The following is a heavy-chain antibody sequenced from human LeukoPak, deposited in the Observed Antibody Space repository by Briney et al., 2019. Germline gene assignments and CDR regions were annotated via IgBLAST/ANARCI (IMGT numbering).Heavy chain of an antibody. Sequence: ASVKVSCKASGYTFTSYDINWVRQDTGQGLEWMGWMNPNSGNTGYAQKFQGRVTMTRNTSISTAYMELSSLRSEDTAVYYCARGTIRSSTSCYFYWGQGTLVTVSS. CDR2: MNPNSGNT. V-gene: IGHV1-8*01. D-gene: IGHD2-2*01. CDR1: GYTFTSYD. CDR3: ARGTIRSSTSCYFY. J-gene: IGHJ4*02.